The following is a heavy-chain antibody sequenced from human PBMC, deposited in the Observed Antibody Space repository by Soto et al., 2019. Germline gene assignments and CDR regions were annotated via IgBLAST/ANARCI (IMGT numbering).Heavy chain of an antibody. CDR2: IWYDGSNK. CDR1: GFTFSSYG. V-gene: IGHV3-33*01. Sequence: QVQLVESGGGVVQPGRSLRLSCAASGFTFSSYGTHWVRQAPGKGLEWVAVIWYDGSNKYYADSVKGRFTISRDNSKNTLYLQMNSLRAEDTAVYYCARDPKNYCSGGSCYPGGYYFDYWGQGTLVTVSS. J-gene: IGHJ4*02. CDR3: ARDPKNYCSGGSCYPGGYYFDY. D-gene: IGHD2-15*01.